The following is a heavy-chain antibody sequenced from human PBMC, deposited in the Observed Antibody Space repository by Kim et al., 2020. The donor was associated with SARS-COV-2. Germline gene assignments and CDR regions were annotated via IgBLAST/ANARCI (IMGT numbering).Heavy chain of an antibody. V-gene: IGHV7-4-1*02. CDR2: INTNTGNP. CDR3: ARDYVTPDTNYDYVWGSYRYVLFAFDI. CDR1: GYTFTSYA. D-gene: IGHD3-16*02. J-gene: IGHJ3*02. Sequence: ASVKVSCKASGYTFTSYAMNWVRQAPGQGLEWMGWINTNTGNPTYAQGFTGRFVFSLDTSVSTAYLQISSLKAEDTAVYYCARDYVTPDTNYDYVWGSYRYVLFAFDIWGQGTMVTVSS.